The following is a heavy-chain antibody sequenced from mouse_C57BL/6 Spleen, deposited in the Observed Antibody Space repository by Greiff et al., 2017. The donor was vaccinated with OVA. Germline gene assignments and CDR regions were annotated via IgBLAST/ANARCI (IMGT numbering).Heavy chain of an antibody. Sequence: EVQGVESGGGLVQPKGSLKLSCAASGFTFNTYAMHWVRQAPGKGLEWVARIRSKSSNYATYYADSVKDRFTISRDDSQSMLYLQMNNLKTEDTAMYYCVRDSHYYGSSYTYFDYWGQGTTLTVSS. CDR1: GFTFNTYA. CDR3: VRDSHYYGSSYTYFDY. J-gene: IGHJ2*01. V-gene: IGHV10-3*01. D-gene: IGHD1-1*01. CDR2: IRSKSSNYAT.